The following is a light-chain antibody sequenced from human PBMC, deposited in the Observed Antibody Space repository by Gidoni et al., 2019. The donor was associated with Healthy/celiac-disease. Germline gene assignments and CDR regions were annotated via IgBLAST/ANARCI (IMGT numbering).Light chain of an antibody. V-gene: IGKV3-11*01. CDR1: QSVSIY. CDR3: QQRSNWPGT. J-gene: IGKJ4*01. CDR2: DAS. Sequence: EIVLTQYPATLSLSPGERATLSCRASQSVSIYLAWYQQKPGQAPRLLIYDASNRATGIPARFSGSGSGTDFTLTISSLEPEDFAVYYCQQRSNWPGTFGGGTKVEIK.